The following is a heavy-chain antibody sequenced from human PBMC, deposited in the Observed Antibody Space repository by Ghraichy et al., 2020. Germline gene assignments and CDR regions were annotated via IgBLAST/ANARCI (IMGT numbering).Heavy chain of an antibody. CDR2: VKSKSNGGTI. Sequence: GGSLRLSCAGSGFTFSNAWMNWVRQAPGKGLEWIGRVKSKSNGGTIDYAAPVKGRFTISRDDSENTVYLQMNSLKIEDTAVYYCATGWYLDFWGQGTLVTVSS. CDR3: ATGWYLDF. J-gene: IGHJ4*02. CDR1: GFTFSNAW. V-gene: IGHV3-15*01. D-gene: IGHD2-15*01.